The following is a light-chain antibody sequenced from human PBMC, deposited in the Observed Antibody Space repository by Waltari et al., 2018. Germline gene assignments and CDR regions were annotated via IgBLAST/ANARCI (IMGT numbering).Light chain of an antibody. CDR1: SSDVGGFDS. V-gene: IGLV2-8*01. CDR2: EVS. J-gene: IGLJ2*01. Sequence: QSALTQPPSASGSPGQSVTISCTGTSSDVGGFDSVLWYQQHPGKVPRLMIYEVSKRPSGVPDRFSGSKSGNTASLTVSGLQVEDEADYYCSSFAGSSQMLFGGGTKLTVL. CDR3: SSFAGSSQML.